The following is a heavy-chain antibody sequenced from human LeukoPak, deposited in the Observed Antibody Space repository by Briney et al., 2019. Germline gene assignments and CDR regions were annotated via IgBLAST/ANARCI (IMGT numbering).Heavy chain of an antibody. Sequence: GGSLRLSCAASGFTFDDYTMHWVRQAPGEGLEWVSLISWDGGSTYCADSVKGRFTISRDNSKNSLYLQMNSLRTEDTASYYCAKEGSSSWYYFDYWGQGTLVTVSS. CDR3: AKEGSSSWYYFDY. J-gene: IGHJ4*02. D-gene: IGHD6-13*01. CDR1: GFTFDDYT. V-gene: IGHV3-43*01. CDR2: ISWDGGST.